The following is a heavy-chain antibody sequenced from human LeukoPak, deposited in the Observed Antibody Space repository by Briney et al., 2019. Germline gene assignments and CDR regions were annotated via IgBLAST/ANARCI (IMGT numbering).Heavy chain of an antibody. CDR3: ARDRQLGDAFDI. CDR2: ISASSSTI. J-gene: IGHJ3*02. D-gene: IGHD6-6*01. Sequence: GGSLRLSCTASGFTFTIYSVNWVRQAPGKGLEWVSYISASSSTIYYADSVKGRFTISRDNAKNSLYLQMNSLRADDTAVYYCARDRQLGDAFDIWGQGTMVTVSS. V-gene: IGHV3-48*01. CDR1: GFTFTIYS.